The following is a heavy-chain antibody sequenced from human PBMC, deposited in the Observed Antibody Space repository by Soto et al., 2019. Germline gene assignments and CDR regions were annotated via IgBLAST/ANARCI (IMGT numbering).Heavy chain of an antibody. J-gene: IGHJ4*02. V-gene: IGHV3-15*07. D-gene: IGHD3-16*01. Sequence: EVQLVESGGGVVKPGGSLRLSCAASGFTFSNAWMNWVRQAPGKRLEWVGRIKSKTDGGTTDYAAPVKGRFTISRDDSKNTLYLQMNSLKTEDTAVYYCTTGIMITFGGLPFDYWGQGTLVTVSS. CDR1: GFTFSNAW. CDR3: TTGIMITFGGLPFDY. CDR2: IKSKTDGGTT.